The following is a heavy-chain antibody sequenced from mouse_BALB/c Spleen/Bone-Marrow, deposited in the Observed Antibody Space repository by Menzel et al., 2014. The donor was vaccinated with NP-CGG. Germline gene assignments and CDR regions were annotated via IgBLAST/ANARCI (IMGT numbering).Heavy chain of an antibody. CDR3: TRREYDNYGYAMDY. Sequence: DVKLQESGPELVKPGASVKISCKASGYTFTDYNMHWVKQSHGKSLEWIGYIYPYNGGTGYNQKFKSKATLAVDNSSSTAYMGLRSLTSEDSAVYYCTRREYDNYGYAMDYWGQGTSVTVSS. V-gene: IGHV1S29*02. CDR1: GYTFTDYN. CDR2: IYPYNGGT. J-gene: IGHJ4*01. D-gene: IGHD2-10*02.